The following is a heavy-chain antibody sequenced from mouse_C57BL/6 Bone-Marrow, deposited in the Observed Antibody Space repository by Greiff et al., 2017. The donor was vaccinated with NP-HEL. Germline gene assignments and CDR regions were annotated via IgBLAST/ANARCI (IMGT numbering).Heavy chain of an antibody. V-gene: IGHV14-3*01. CDR1: GFTIKNTY. J-gene: IGHJ2*01. CDR2: IDPANGNT. CDR3: ARGLGRFDY. Sequence: DVKLVESVAELVRPGASVKLSCTASGFTIKNTYMHWVKQRPEQGLEWIGRIDPANGNTKYAPKFQGKATITADTSSNTAYLQLSSLTSEDTAIYYCARGLGRFDYWGQGTTLTVSS. D-gene: IGHD4-1*01.